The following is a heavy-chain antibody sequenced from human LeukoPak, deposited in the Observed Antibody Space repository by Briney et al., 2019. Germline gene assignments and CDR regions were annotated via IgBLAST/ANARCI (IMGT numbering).Heavy chain of an antibody. Sequence: ASVTVSCKASGYTFTVNNMRWVRQAPGPGIEWMGWINPNSGGTNYAQKFQGRVTMTRDTSISTAYMELSRLRSDDTAAYYCARDNSVEDTAWWFDPWGQGTLVTVSS. CDR1: GYTFTVNN. CDR2: INPNSGGT. D-gene: IGHD4-23*01. V-gene: IGHV1-2*02. CDR3: ARDNSVEDTAWWFDP. J-gene: IGHJ5*02.